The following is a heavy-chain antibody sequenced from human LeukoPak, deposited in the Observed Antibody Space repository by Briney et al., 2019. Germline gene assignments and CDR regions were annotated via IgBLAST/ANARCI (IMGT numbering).Heavy chain of an antibody. V-gene: IGHV4-34*01. D-gene: IGHD4-11*01. CDR2: INHSGST. CDR3: ARLGLATVSA. J-gene: IGHJ4*02. CDR1: GGSFSGYY. Sequence: SETLSLTCAVYGGSFSGYYWSWIRQPPGKGLEWIGEINHSGSTNCNPSLKSRVSISVDTSKSQFSLRLNSVAASDTAVYYCARLGLATVSAWGQGILVTVSS.